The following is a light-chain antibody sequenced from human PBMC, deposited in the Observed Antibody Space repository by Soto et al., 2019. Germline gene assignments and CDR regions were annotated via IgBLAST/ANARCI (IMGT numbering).Light chain of an antibody. Sequence: QSALPQPASVSGSPGQSITTSCTGTSSDVGGYNYVSWYQQHPGKAPKLMIYDVSNRPSGVSNRFSGSKSGNTASLTISGLQAEDEADYYCSSYTSSSTPFVFGTG. V-gene: IGLV2-14*01. CDR2: DVS. CDR1: SSDVGGYNY. J-gene: IGLJ1*01. CDR3: SSYTSSSTPFV.